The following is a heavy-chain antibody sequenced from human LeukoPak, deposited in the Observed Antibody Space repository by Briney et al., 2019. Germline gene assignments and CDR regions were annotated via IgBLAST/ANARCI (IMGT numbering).Heavy chain of an antibody. CDR3: AKSGYNRFDY. Sequence: GGSLRLSCAASGFTFSSSAMSWVRQAPGKGLEWVSSISGSGSGGSTYYADSVKGRFTISRDNFKNTPYLQMSGLRAEDTAVYYCAKSGYNRFDYWGQGTLVTVSS. V-gene: IGHV3-23*01. CDR2: ISGSGSGGST. J-gene: IGHJ4*02. D-gene: IGHD5-24*01. CDR1: GFTFSSSA.